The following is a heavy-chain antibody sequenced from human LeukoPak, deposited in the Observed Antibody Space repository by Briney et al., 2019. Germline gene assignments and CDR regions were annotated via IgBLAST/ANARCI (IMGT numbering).Heavy chain of an antibody. CDR2: IYYDGST. Sequence: SETLSLTCTVSGGSISSSLYYWGWIRQPPGKGLEWIGNIYYDGSTYYNPSLNSRATISIDTSKNQFSLNLNSVTAADTAVYYCARARGSFDYWGQGTLVTVSS. J-gene: IGHJ4*02. V-gene: IGHV4-39*07. D-gene: IGHD1-26*01. CDR1: GGSISSSLYY. CDR3: ARARGSFDY.